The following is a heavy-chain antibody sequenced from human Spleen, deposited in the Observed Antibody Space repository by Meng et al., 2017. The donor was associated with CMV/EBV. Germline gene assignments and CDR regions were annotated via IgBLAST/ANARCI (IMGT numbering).Heavy chain of an antibody. Sequence: LTCAVSGRPINSSNWLSRVRQPSGKGLEWMGEIYHSGSTNYNPPLKSRVTISVDKSKNQFSLKLSSVTAADTAVYYCASSRTNGFDYWGQGTLVTVSS. CDR2: IYHSGST. V-gene: IGHV4-4*02. J-gene: IGHJ4*02. CDR1: GRPINSSNW. D-gene: IGHD1-14*01. CDR3: ASSRTNGFDY.